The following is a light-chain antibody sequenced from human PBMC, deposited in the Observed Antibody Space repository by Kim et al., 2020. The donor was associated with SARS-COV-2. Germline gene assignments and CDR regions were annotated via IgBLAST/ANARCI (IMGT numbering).Light chain of an antibody. CDR1: TSNIGSNA. Sequence: GQLVSISCSGSTSNIGSNAVNWYQQLPGTAPKLLIYASHQRPSGVPDRFSGSKSGTSASLAIRGLRSEDEADYLCAAWDDRLNSPIFGGGTQLTVL. CDR3: AAWDDRLNSPI. CDR2: ASH. V-gene: IGLV1-44*01. J-gene: IGLJ2*01.